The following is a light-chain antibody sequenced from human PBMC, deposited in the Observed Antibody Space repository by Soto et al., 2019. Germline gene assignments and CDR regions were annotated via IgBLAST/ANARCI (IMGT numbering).Light chain of an antibody. CDR1: SSNIGSNT. V-gene: IGLV1-44*01. CDR2: SNN. Sequence: SVLTQPPSASGTPGQRVTISCSGSSSNIGSNTVNWYQQLPGTAPKLLIYSNNQRPSGVPDRFSGSKSGTSASLAISGLQSEDEADYCCAAWDDSLNGPSVFGTGTKVTVL. J-gene: IGLJ1*01. CDR3: AAWDDSLNGPSV.